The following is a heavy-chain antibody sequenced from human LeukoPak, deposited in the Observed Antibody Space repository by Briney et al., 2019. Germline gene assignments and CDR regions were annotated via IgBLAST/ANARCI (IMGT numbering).Heavy chain of an antibody. CDR2: IQYDGNTI. V-gene: IGHV3-30*02. CDR1: GFTYSHNG. Sequence: GGSLRLSCVASGFTYSHNGMHWVRQAPGKGLEWVAFIQYDGNTIFYADSVKGRFTISRDNSKNTLYLQMNSLRAEDTAVYYCAKEWVCFFDYGDCVDYWGQGTLVTVSS. CDR3: AKEWVCFFDYGDCVDY. J-gene: IGHJ4*02. D-gene: IGHD4-17*01.